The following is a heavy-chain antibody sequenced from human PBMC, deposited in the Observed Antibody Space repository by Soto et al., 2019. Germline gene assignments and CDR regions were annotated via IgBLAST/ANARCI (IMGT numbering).Heavy chain of an antibody. J-gene: IGHJ4*02. CDR3: AKDRRAGGNSAFYFDF. CDR1: GFKFSNYA. D-gene: IGHD3-16*01. CDR2: ISATGGGT. V-gene: IGHV3-23*01. Sequence: GGSLRLSCAASGFKFSNYAMSWVRQAPGKGLEWVSLISATGGGTYYADSVKGRFTISRDNSHNTLYLQVHSLTAEDTAVYYCAKDRRAGGNSAFYFDFWGQGAQV.